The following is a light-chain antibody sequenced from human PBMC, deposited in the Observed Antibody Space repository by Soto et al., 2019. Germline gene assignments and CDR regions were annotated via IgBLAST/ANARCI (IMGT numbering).Light chain of an antibody. J-gene: IGKJ1*01. CDR2: GAS. CDR1: QSVSSTY. Sequence: EIVLTKSRSTLSFAPGERATLSCRASQSVSSTYLAWYQQKPGQAPRPLIFGASNRATGIPDRFSGSGSGTDFTLTINRLEPEDFAVYYCQQYGSSPSWTFGQGTKVDIK. V-gene: IGKV3-20*01. CDR3: QQYGSSPSWT.